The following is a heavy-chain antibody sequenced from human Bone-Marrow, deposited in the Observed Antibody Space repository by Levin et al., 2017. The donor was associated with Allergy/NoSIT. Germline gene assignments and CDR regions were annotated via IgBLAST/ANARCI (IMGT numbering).Heavy chain of an antibody. CDR3: AVVTRRSCGAFDI. CDR1: GYTFTGYY. V-gene: IGHV1-2*06. Sequence: RASVKVSCKASGYTFTGYYMHWVRQAPGQGLEWMGRINPNSGGTNYAQKFQGRVTMTRDTSISTAYMELSRLRSDDTAVYYCAVVTRRSCGAFDIWGQGTMVTVSS. CDR2: INPNSGGT. J-gene: IGHJ3*02. D-gene: IGHD2-21*02.